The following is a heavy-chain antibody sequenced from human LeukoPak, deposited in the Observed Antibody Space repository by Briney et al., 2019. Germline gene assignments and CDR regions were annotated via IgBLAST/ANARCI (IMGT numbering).Heavy chain of an antibody. CDR1: GFTVSSNY. J-gene: IGHJ6*02. V-gene: IGHV3-53*01. CDR3: ARGTTYCSSSSCYPSGMDV. D-gene: IGHD2-2*01. Sequence: PGESLRLSCAASGFTVSSNYMGWVRQAPGKGLEWVSVTYRGGSTYYADSVKGRFTVSRDNSKNTLYLQMNSLRAEDTAVYSCARGTTYCSSSSCYPSGMDVWGQGTTVTVPS. CDR2: TYRGGST.